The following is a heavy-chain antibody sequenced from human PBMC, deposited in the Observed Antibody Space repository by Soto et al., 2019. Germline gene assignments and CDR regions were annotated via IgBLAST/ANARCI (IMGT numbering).Heavy chain of an antibody. J-gene: IGHJ5*02. CDR1: GYIFTNND. CDR3: ARMASFGSLNWFDP. D-gene: IGHD5-18*01. Sequence: ASVKVSCKASGYIFTNNDVSWVRQATGQGLEWMGWMNPGSGDTGYAQKFQGRVTMTRNISIATACMELSSLRADDTAIYYCARMASFGSLNWFDPWGQGTLVTV. V-gene: IGHV1-8*01. CDR2: MNPGSGDT.